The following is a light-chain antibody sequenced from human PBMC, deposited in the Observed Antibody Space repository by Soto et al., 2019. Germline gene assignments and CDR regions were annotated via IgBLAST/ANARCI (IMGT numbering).Light chain of an antibody. J-gene: IGKJ1*01. Sequence: DIQMTQSPSAMSASVGDRVTITCRASQGISNYLAWFQQKPGTVPKRLIYGASNLNSGVPLRFSGSGSGTEFTLTISSLQPEDFAPYYCLQHNSYPWTFGQGTKVDIK. CDR2: GAS. V-gene: IGKV1-17*03. CDR3: LQHNSYPWT. CDR1: QGISNY.